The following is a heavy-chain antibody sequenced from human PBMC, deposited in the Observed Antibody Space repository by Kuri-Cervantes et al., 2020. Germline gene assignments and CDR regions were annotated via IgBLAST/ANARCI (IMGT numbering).Heavy chain of an antibody. CDR2: IYYSGST. V-gene: IGHV4-39*01. CDR3: ARWMGPRFDP. CDR1: GGSISSSNW. Sequence: SQTLSLTCAVSGGSISSSNWWSWVRQPPGKGLEWIGSIYYSGSTYYNPSLKSRVTISVDTSKNQFSLKLSSVTAADTAVYYCARWMGPRFDPWGQGTLVTVSS. J-gene: IGHJ5*02. D-gene: IGHD2-2*03.